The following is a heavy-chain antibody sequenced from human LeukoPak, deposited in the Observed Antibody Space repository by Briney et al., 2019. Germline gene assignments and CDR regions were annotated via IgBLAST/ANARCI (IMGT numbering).Heavy chain of an antibody. CDR2: IYYSGST. Sequence: SETLSLTCTVSGGSISSYYWSWIRQPPGKGLEWIGYIYYSGSTKYNPSLRSRVTISADTSKNQFSLKLSSVTAADTAVYYCARHLRGEQQLSGFDYWGQRTPVTVSS. V-gene: IGHV4-59*08. CDR1: GGSISSYY. CDR3: ARHLRGEQQLSGFDY. D-gene: IGHD6-13*01. J-gene: IGHJ4*02.